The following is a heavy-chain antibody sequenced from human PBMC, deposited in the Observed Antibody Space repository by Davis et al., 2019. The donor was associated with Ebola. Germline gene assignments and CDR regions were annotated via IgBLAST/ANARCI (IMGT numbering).Heavy chain of an antibody. CDR2: IKQDGSEK. CDR3: ASELTIFGVVIIPSFDY. J-gene: IGHJ4*02. V-gene: IGHV3-7*01. D-gene: IGHD3-3*01. Sequence: GGSLRLSCAASGFTFSSYWMSWVRQAPGKGLEWVANIKQDGSEKYYVDSVKGRFTISRDNAKNSLYLQMNSLRAEDTAVYYCASELTIFGVVIIPSFDYWGQGTLVTVSS. CDR1: GFTFSSYW.